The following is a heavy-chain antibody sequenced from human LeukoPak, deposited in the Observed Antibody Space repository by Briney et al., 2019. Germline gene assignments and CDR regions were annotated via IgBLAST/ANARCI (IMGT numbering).Heavy chain of an antibody. D-gene: IGHD3-3*01. CDR2: IRREGDGGTT. J-gene: IGHJ6*04. CDR3: TRDHDFWRGPLDV. CDR1: GFNFGDYS. Sequence: GGSLRLSCTASGFNFGDYSLSWFRRAPGVGLEWVAFIRREGDGGTTEYAASVKGRFSISRDDSKSIAYLQMNSLKTEDTGVYYCTRDHDFWRGPLDVWGKGTTVTVSS. V-gene: IGHV3-49*03.